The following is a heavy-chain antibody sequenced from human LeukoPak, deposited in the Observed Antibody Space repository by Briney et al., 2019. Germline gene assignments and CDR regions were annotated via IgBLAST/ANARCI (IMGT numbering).Heavy chain of an antibody. D-gene: IGHD3-10*01. CDR1: GFTFSSYG. Sequence: PGGSLRLSCAASGFTFSSYGMHWARQAPGKGLEWVAVIWDDGSSKYYGDSVKGRFTISRDNSKNTLYLQMNSLRAEDTAVYYCAKDTINGFTMVRGVITKANLPYYFDYWGQGTLVTVSS. J-gene: IGHJ4*02. CDR2: IWDDGSSK. V-gene: IGHV3-33*06. CDR3: AKDTINGFTMVRGVITKANLPYYFDY.